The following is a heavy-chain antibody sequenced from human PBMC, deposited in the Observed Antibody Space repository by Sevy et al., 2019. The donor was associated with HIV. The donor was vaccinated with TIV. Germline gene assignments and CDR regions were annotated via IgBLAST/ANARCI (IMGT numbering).Heavy chain of an antibody. CDR1: GGSISRSSYY. J-gene: IGHJ6*02. CDR3: ARLDYSNYYYYGMDV. D-gene: IGHD4-4*01. V-gene: IGHV4-39*01. Sequence: SETLSLTCTVSGGSISRSSYYWGWIRQPPGKGLEWIGSIYYSGSTYYNPSLKSRVTISVDTSKNQFSLKLSSVTAADTAVYYCARLDYSNYYYYGMDVWGQGTTVTVSS. CDR2: IYYSGST.